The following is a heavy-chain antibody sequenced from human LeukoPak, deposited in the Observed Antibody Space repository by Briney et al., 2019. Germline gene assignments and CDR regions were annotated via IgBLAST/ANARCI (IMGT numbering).Heavy chain of an antibody. CDR1: GFTFSSYG. J-gene: IGHJ4*02. D-gene: IGHD2-2*01. Sequence: GGSLRLSCAASGFTFSSYGMSWVRQAPGKGLEWASAISGSGGSTYYADSVKGRFTISRDNSKNTLYLQMNSLRAEDTAVYYCAKARGIVVVPAALDYWGQGTLVTVSS. V-gene: IGHV3-23*01. CDR3: AKARGIVVVPAALDY. CDR2: ISGSGGST.